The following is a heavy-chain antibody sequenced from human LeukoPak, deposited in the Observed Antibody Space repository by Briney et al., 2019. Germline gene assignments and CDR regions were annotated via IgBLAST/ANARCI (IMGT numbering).Heavy chain of an antibody. D-gene: IGHD3-10*01. J-gene: IGHJ4*02. CDR2: ISYDGSNK. Sequence: GGSLRLSCAASGFTFSSYAMHWVRQAPGKGLEWVAVISYDGSNKYYADSVKGRFTISRDNSKNTLYLQMNSLRAEDTAVYYCARETYYYGSGSSFDYWGQGTLVTVSS. CDR3: ARETYYYGSGSSFDY. CDR1: GFTFSSYA. V-gene: IGHV3-30-3*01.